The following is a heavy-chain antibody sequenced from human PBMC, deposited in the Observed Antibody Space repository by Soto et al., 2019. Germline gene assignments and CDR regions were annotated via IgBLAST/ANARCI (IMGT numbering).Heavy chain of an antibody. D-gene: IGHD5-18*01. J-gene: IGHJ6*02. Sequence: EVQLLESGGGLVQPGGSLRLSCAASGFTFSSYAMSWVRQAPGEGLEWVSGISGSGGSTYYADSVKGRFTISRDNSKNTLYLQTNSLRAEDTAVYYCAKERGYNYGYDAMDVWGQGTTVTVSS. CDR1: GFTFSSYA. CDR3: AKERGYNYGYDAMDV. CDR2: ISGSGGST. V-gene: IGHV3-23*01.